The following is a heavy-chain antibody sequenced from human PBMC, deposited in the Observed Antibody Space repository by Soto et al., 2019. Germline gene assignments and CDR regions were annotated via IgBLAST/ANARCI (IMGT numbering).Heavy chain of an antibody. CDR1: GGSISSGGYY. J-gene: IGHJ6*02. CDR2: IYYSGST. D-gene: IGHD2-8*01. CDR3: ASPLITKTTERPGMDF. Sequence: SETLSLTCTVSGGSISSGGYYWSWIRQHPGKGLEWIGYIYYSGSTYYNPSLKSRVSMSVDTSKNKFSLRLYYMTAADRAVFYCASPLITKTTERPGMDFGGQGTRVPVSS. V-gene: IGHV4-31*03.